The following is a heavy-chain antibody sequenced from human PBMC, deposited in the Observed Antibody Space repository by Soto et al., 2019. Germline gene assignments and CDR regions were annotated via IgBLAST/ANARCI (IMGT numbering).Heavy chain of an antibody. D-gene: IGHD2-15*01. CDR2: ISAYNGNT. Sequence: ASVKVSCKASGYTFTSYGISWVRQAPGQGLEWMGWISAYNGNTNYAQKLQGRVTMTTDTSTSTAYMELRSLRSDDTAVYYCARDEVVAAEYYFAYWGQGTLVTVSS. CDR3: ARDEVVAAEYYFAY. CDR1: GYTFTSYG. J-gene: IGHJ4*02. V-gene: IGHV1-18*01.